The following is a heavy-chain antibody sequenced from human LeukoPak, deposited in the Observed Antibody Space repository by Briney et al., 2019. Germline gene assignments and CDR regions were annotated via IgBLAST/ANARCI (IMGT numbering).Heavy chain of an antibody. CDR2: IKQDGSEK. CDR3: ARDGVFRSSAPDC. J-gene: IGHJ4*02. V-gene: IGHV3-7*01. Sequence: TGGSLRLSCAASRFTFSTYWMSWVRQAPGKGLEWVANIKQDGSEKYYVDSVKGRFTISRDNAKNSLYLQMNSLRAEDTAVYYCARDGVFRSSAPDCWGQGTLVTVSS. CDR1: RFTFSTYW. D-gene: IGHD6-6*01.